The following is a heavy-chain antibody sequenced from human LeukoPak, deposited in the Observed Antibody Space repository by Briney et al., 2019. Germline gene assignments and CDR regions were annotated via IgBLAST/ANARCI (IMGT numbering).Heavy chain of an antibody. D-gene: IGHD6-13*01. J-gene: IGHJ4*02. Sequence: GGSLRLSCAASGFTFSSHAMSWVRQAPGKGLEWVSAISGSGGSTYYADSVKGRFTISRDNSKNTLYLQMSSLRAEDTAVYYCAKDRRAIAAHTNDYWGQGTLVTVSS. CDR3: AKDRRAIAAHTNDY. CDR1: GFTFSSHA. CDR2: ISGSGGST. V-gene: IGHV3-23*01.